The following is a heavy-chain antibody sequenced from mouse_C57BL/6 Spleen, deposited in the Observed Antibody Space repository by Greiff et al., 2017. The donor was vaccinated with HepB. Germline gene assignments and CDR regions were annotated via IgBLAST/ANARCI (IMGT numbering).Heavy chain of an antibody. J-gene: IGHJ3*01. CDR1: GYTFTDYE. CDR3: TRCAMVTTGFAY. Sequence: QVQLQQSGAELVRPGASVTLSCKASGYTFTDYEMHWVKQTPVHGLEWIGAIDPETGGTAYNQKFKGKAILTADKSSSTAYMELRSLTSEDSAVYYCTRCAMVTTGFAYWGQGTLVTVSA. CDR2: IDPETGGT. D-gene: IGHD2-2*01. V-gene: IGHV1-15*01.